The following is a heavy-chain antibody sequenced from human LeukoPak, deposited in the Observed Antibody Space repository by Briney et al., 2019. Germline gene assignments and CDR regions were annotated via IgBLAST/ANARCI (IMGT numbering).Heavy chain of an antibody. V-gene: IGHV4-34*01. CDR3: ASKAAAGTGGIYFDY. D-gene: IGHD6-13*01. CDR1: GGSFSGYY. CDR2: INHSGST. Sequence: SETLSLTCAVYGGSFSGYYWSWIRRPPGKGLEWIGEINHSGSTNYNPSLKSRVTISVDTSKNQFSLKLSSVTAADTAVYYCASKAAAGTGGIYFDYWGQGTLVTVSS. J-gene: IGHJ4*02.